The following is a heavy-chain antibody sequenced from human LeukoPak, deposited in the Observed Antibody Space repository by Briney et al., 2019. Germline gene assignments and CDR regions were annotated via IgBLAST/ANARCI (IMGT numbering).Heavy chain of an antibody. V-gene: IGHV3-30*18. CDR1: GFTFSSYG. J-gene: IGHJ6*02. D-gene: IGHD3-22*01. Sequence: PGRSLRLSCAASGFTFSSYGMHWVRQAPGKGLEWVAVISYDGSNKYYADSVKGRFTISRDNSKNTLYLQMNSLRAEDTAVYYCAKLALYYYDSSGYLHDGMDVWGQGTTVTVSS. CDR3: AKLALYYYDSSGYLHDGMDV. CDR2: ISYDGSNK.